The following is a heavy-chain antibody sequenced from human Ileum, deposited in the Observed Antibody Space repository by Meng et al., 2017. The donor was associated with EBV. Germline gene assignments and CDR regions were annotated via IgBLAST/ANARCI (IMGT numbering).Heavy chain of an antibody. CDR1: GGSISSRSNY. CDR2: IYYSGST. Sequence: QLQGWGPVLVWPSAPLSLTGTASGGSISSRSNYWGGIRQPPGKGLEWIGSIYYSGSTYYNPSLKSRVTISVDTSKNQFSLKLSSVTAADTAVYYCARDYYYDSSPTPDYWGQGTLVTVSS. V-gene: IGHV4-39*07. D-gene: IGHD3-22*01. J-gene: IGHJ4*02. CDR3: ARDYYYDSSPTPDY.